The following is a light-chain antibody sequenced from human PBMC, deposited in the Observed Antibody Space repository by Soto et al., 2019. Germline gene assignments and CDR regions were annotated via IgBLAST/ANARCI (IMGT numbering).Light chain of an antibody. CDR3: QQYFRPWT. CDR1: QIVLYSSNNKNY. J-gene: IGKJ1*01. Sequence: DIVLTQSPDSLAVSLGERATINCKSSQIVLYSSNNKNYLAWYQQKPRQAPKLLIYWASTRESGVPDRFSGSGSGTDFTLTISSLQAEDVAVYYCQQYFRPWTFGQGTKVEIK. V-gene: IGKV4-1*01. CDR2: WAS.